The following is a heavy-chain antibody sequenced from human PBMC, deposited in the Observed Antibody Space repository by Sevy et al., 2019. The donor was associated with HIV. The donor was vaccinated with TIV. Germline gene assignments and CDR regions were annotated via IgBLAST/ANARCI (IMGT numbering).Heavy chain of an antibody. J-gene: IGHJ4*02. CDR3: AKDRTVVVTGSSHFDY. CDR1: GFTFSSYA. CDR2: ISGTGGST. D-gene: IGHD2-21*02. V-gene: IGHV3-23*01. Sequence: GGSLRLSCAASGFTFSSYAMSWVRQAPGKGLEWVSAISGTGGSTDYADSVKGRFTIYRDNSKNTLYLQMNSLRADDTAIYYCAKDRTVVVTGSSHFDYWGQGTLVTVSS.